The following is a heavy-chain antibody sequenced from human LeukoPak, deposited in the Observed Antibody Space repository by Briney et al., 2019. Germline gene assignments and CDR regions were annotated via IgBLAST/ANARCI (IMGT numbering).Heavy chain of an antibody. CDR1: GFTFSSYA. V-gene: IGHV3-23*01. Sequence: PGGSLRLSCAASGFTFSSYAMSWVRQAPGKGLEWVSSITDSGGGTFYADSVKGRFTISRDNSKSTLFLQLNSLRAEDTAVYYCAKRGAGYYFDYWGQGTLVTVSS. CDR3: AKRGAGYYFDY. J-gene: IGHJ4*02. D-gene: IGHD3-10*01. CDR2: ITDSGGGT.